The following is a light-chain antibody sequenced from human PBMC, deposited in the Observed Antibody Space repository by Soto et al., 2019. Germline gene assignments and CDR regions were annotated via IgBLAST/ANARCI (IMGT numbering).Light chain of an antibody. J-gene: IGKJ2*01. CDR2: AAS. CDR3: QQSYSSPYT. Sequence: DIQMTQSPSSLSASVGDRVTITCRASQRIGSFLNWYQQKPGKAPKFLISAASTLQSGVPSRFRGSGSGTDFTLTIRSLQPDDLATYFCQQSYSSPYTFGQGTKLEIK. V-gene: IGKV1-39*01. CDR1: QRIGSF.